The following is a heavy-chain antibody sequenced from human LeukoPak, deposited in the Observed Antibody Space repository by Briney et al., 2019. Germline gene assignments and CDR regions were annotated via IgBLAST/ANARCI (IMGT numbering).Heavy chain of an antibody. CDR1: GFTVSSNY. CDR3: ARPQYSSRSKRGILFDY. V-gene: IGHV3-23*01. Sequence: GGSLRLSCAASGFTVSSNYMSWVRQAPGKGLEWVSAISGSGGSTYYADSVKGRFTISRDNSKNTLYLQMNSLRAEDTAVYYCARPQYSSRSKRGILFDYWGQGTLVTVSS. J-gene: IGHJ4*02. CDR2: ISGSGGST. D-gene: IGHD6-13*01.